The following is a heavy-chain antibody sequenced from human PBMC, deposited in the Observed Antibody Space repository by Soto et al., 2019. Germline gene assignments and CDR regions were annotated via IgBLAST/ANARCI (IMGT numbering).Heavy chain of an antibody. J-gene: IGHJ4*02. CDR2: ISQRGST. Sequence: SETLSLTCAVYGGSLRCYYWSWIRQPPGKGLEWIGEISQRGSTNYNPSLKSRVALSVDTSKNQFSLNLISMTAADTAIYYCAREWPGGRGCFDYWGQGTPVTVSS. CDR1: GGSLRCYY. D-gene: IGHD2-15*01. CDR3: AREWPGGRGCFDY. V-gene: IGHV4-34*01.